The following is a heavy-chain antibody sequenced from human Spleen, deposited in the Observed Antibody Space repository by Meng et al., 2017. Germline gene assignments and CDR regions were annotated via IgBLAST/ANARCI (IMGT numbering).Heavy chain of an antibody. CDR3: ARPLKGEDAFDI. CDR1: GFTFSSYG. V-gene: IGHV3-33*01. Sequence: GGSLRLSCAASGFTFSSYGIHWVRQAPGKGLEWVAVIWHDGSNKYYADSVKGRFTISRDNSKNTVFLQMSSLRAEDAAVYYCARPLKGEDAFDIWGQGTMVTVSS. CDR2: IWHDGSNK. J-gene: IGHJ3*02.